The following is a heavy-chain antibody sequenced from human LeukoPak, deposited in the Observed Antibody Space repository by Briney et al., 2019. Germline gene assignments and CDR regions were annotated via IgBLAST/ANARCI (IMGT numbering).Heavy chain of an antibody. CDR1: GSTFSSYS. V-gene: IGHV3-48*02. D-gene: IGHD7-27*01. Sequence: GGSLRLSCAASGSTFSSYSMNWVRQAPGKGLEWVSYISSSSSTIYYADSVKGRFTISRDNAKNSLYLEMNSLRDEDTAVYYCASATGDNDAFDIWGQGTMVTVSS. J-gene: IGHJ3*02. CDR3: ASATGDNDAFDI. CDR2: ISSSSSTI.